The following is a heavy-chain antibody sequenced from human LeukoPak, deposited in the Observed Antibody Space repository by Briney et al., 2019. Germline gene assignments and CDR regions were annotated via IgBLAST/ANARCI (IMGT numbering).Heavy chain of an antibody. CDR1: GFTFSSYA. CDR3: AGSSSWYYFKY. CDR2: VSVGGGGT. V-gene: IGHV3-23*01. D-gene: IGHD6-13*01. J-gene: IGHJ4*02. Sequence: GGSLRLSCAASGFTFSSYAMSWVRQAPGKGLEWVSVVSVGGGGTTYTDSVKGRFTISRDNSKNTLYLQMNSLRAEDTAVYYCAGSSSWYYFKYWGQGTLVTVSS.